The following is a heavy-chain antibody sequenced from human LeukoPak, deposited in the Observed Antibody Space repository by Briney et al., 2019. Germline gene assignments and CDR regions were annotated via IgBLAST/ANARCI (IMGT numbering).Heavy chain of an antibody. V-gene: IGHV4-39*02. J-gene: IGHJ4*02. Sequence: SETLSLTCTVSAGSISSSDYYWGWIRQSPGKGLEWIGRISYSGNTYYNPSLKSRVTISVDTSKNHFSLRLSSVTAADTAIYYCASSYYYDGTRYFDYWGLGTLVTVSS. CDR3: ASSYYYDGTRYFDY. CDR2: ISYSGNT. CDR1: AGSISSSDYY. D-gene: IGHD3-22*01.